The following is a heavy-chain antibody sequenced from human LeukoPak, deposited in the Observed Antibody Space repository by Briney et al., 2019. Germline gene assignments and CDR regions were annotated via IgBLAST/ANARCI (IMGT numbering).Heavy chain of an antibody. V-gene: IGHV3-33*01. CDR2: IWSGGNKD. D-gene: IGHD3-10*01. Sequence: GRSLRLSCEASGFSFSGYGMHWIRQAPGKGLEWVALIWSGGNKDFYADSVRGRFTISRDNGRSTLYLDMNSLRDDDTGVYYCAREVARGYGMDVWGQGTAVIVSS. CDR3: AREVARGYGMDV. CDR1: GFSFSGYG. J-gene: IGHJ6*02.